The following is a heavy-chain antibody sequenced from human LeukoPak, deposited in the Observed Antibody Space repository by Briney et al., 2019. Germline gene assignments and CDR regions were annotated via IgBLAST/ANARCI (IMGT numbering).Heavy chain of an antibody. CDR1: GGSISSGSYY. V-gene: IGHV4-61*02. CDR3: ARARGRYYYDSSGYPEDI. J-gene: IGHJ3*02. D-gene: IGHD3-22*01. Sequence: SETLSLTCTVSGGSISSGSYYWSWIRQPAGKGLEWIGRIYTSGSTNYNPSLKSRVTISVDTSKNQFSLKLSSVTAADKAVYYCARARGRYYYDSSGYPEDIWGQGTMVTVSS. CDR2: IYTSGST.